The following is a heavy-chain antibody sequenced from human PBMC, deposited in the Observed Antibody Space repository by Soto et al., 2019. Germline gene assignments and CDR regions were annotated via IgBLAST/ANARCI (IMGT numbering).Heavy chain of an antibody. CDR1: GYTFNTFW. D-gene: IGHD2-2*01. CDR2: IDPRDSYV. CDR3: ARLYCTTSTCDSWFDP. V-gene: IGHV5-10-1*01. J-gene: IGHJ5*02. Sequence: PGESLKISCTGFGYTFNTFWISWVRQMPGKGLEWMGRIDPRDSYVNYSPSFQGHVTISADKSISTAYLQWGSLKASDTAMYYCARLYCTTSTCDSWFDPWGQGTLVTGSS.